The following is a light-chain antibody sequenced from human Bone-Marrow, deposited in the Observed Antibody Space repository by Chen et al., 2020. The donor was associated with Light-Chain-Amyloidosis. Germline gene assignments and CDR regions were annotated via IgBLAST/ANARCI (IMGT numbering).Light chain of an antibody. V-gene: IGLV3-25*03. CDR1: DLPTKY. Sequence: SYELTQPPSVSVFPGQTARITCSGDDLPTKYAYWYQQKPGQAPALVIHRDTERPSGISERFSGSSSGTTATLTISGVQAEDEADYHCQSADSSGTYEVIFGGGTKLTVL. J-gene: IGLJ2*01. CDR3: QSADSSGTYEVI. CDR2: RDT.